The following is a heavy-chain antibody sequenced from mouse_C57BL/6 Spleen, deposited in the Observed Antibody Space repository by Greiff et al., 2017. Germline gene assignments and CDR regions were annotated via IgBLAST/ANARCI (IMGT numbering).Heavy chain of an antibody. Sequence: QVQLQQPGAELVKPGASVKLSCKASGYTFTSYWMQWVKQRPGQGLEWIGEIDPSDSYTNYNQKFKGKATLTVDTSSSTAYMQLSSLTSEDSAVYYCARILSWAYYFDYWGQGTTLTVSS. CDR2: IDPSDSYT. CDR3: ARILSWAYYFDY. V-gene: IGHV1-50*01. J-gene: IGHJ2*01. CDR1: GYTFTSYW. D-gene: IGHD4-1*01.